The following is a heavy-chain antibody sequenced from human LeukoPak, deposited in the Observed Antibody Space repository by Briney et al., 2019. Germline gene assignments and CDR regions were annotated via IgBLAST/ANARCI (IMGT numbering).Heavy chain of an antibody. CDR3: HRGWTADY. Sequence: SETLSLTCTVSGGSISSYYWGWIWQPPGKGLEFIGYILYNGNTNYNPSLESRVTISVDTSKNHFSLKLSSVTAADTAVYYCHRGWTADYWGQGTLVTVSS. CDR2: ILYNGNT. V-gene: IGHV4-59*12. J-gene: IGHJ4*02. CDR1: GGSISSYY. D-gene: IGHD6-19*01.